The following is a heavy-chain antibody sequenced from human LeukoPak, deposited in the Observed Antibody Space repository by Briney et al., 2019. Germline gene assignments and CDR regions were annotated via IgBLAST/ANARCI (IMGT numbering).Heavy chain of an antibody. CDR1: GFTFSSYS. CDR3: ARTPPRIAAAEDY. J-gene: IGHJ4*02. Sequence: GGSLRLSCAASGFTFSSYSMNWVRQAPGKGLEWVSYISSSSSTIYYADSVKGRFTISRDNAKNSLYLQMNSLRAEDTAVYYCARTPPRIAAAEDYWGQGTLVTVSS. CDR2: ISSSSSTI. V-gene: IGHV3-48*01. D-gene: IGHD6-13*01.